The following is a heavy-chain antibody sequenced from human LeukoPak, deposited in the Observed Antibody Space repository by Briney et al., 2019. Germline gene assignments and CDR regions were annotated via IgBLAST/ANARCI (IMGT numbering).Heavy chain of an antibody. V-gene: IGHV3-23*01. Sequence: PGGSLRLSCAASGFTFSNYATTWVRQAPGKGLEWVSIISGSSDAPYYADSVKGRFTFSRDNSENTLYLQMNSLRVDDTAVYYCAKNTGGTYSPLDYWGQGTLVTVSS. J-gene: IGHJ4*02. CDR3: AKNTGGTYSPLDY. CDR1: GFTFSNYA. CDR2: ISGSSDAP. D-gene: IGHD1-1*01.